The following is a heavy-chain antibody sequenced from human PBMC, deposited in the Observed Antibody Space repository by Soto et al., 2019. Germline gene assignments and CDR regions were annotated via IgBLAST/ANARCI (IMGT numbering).Heavy chain of an antibody. D-gene: IGHD6-19*01. CDR3: ASQNHRSGWYVDWFDP. V-gene: IGHV1-69*13. CDR1: GGTFSSYA. J-gene: IGHJ5*02. CDR2: SIPIFGKA. Sequence: SVKASSKASGGTFSSYAISSLRQSQEQGLEWMGGSIPIFGKANYAQKFQGRVTITADESTSTAYMELSSLRSEDTAVYYCASQNHRSGWYVDWFDPWGQGILVTVSS.